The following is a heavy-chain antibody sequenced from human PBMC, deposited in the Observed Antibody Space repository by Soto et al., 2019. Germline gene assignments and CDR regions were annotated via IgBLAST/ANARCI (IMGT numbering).Heavy chain of an antibody. J-gene: IGHJ6*02. D-gene: IGHD6-13*01. CDR2: ISYDGNNK. V-gene: IGHV3-30*18. CDR3: ANTKGVSSRYYYYYGMDV. Sequence: GGSLRLSCAASGFTFSSYGMHWVRQAPGKGLEWVAVISYDGNNKYYTDSVKGRFTISRDNSKNTLYLQMNSLRAEDTVVYYCANTKGVSSRYYYYYGMDVWGQGTTVTVSS. CDR1: GFTFSSYG.